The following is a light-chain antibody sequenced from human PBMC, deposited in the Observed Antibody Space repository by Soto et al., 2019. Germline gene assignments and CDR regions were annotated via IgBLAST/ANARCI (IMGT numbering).Light chain of an antibody. CDR2: DVS. CDR3: SSYTSSSTVV. CDR1: SSDVGGYNY. Sequence: VLTQPASVSGSPGQSITISCTGTSSDVGGYNYVSWYQQHPGKAPKLMIYDVSNRPSGVSNRFSGSKSGNTASLTFSGLQAEDEADYYCSSYTSSSTVVFGGGTKVTVL. J-gene: IGLJ2*01. V-gene: IGLV2-14*01.